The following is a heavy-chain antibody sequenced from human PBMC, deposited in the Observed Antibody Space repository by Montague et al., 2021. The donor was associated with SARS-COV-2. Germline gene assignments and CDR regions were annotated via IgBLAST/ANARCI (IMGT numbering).Heavy chain of an antibody. CDR3: ARDVGWYSSSWFDY. J-gene: IGHJ4*02. CDR2: IYYSGST. Sequence: TLSLTCTVSGGPISSGGYYWSWIRQHPGKGLEWSGYIYYSGSTYYNPSLKSRVTISVDTSKNQFSLKLSSVTAADTAVYYCARDVGWYSSSWFDYWGRGTLVTVSS. V-gene: IGHV4-31*03. D-gene: IGHD6-13*01. CDR1: GGPISSGGYY.